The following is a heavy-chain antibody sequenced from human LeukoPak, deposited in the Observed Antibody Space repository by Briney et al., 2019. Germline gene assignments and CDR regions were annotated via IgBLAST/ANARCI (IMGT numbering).Heavy chain of an antibody. CDR2: IYTTGST. Sequence: SETLSLTCTVSGGSISSGTYYWTWIRQPAGKGLEWIGRIYTTGSTNYNPSLKSRVTMSTDTSKNQFSLKLSSVIAADTAVYYCARVTTGGYYNCWGQGTLVTVSS. CDR1: GGSISSGTYY. D-gene: IGHD3-22*01. V-gene: IGHV4-61*02. J-gene: IGHJ4*02. CDR3: ARVTTGGYYNC.